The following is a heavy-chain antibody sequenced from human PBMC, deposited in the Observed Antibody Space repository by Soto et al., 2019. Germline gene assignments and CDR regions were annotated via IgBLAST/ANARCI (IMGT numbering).Heavy chain of an antibody. CDR1: GFTFSSYA. V-gene: IGHV3-23*01. J-gene: IGHJ4*02. Sequence: EVQLLESGGGLVQPGGSLRLSCAASGFTFSSYAMSWVRQAPGRGLEWVSAMSGSGSSTYYADSVKGRFTLSRDSSKNTVYLQMNSLRVEDTAVYYCAKADGSGTYYDLDYWGQGTLVTVSS. CDR3: AKADGSGTYYDLDY. D-gene: IGHD3-10*01. CDR2: MSGSGSST.